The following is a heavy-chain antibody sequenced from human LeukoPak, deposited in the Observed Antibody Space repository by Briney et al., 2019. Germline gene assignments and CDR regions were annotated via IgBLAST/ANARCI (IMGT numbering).Heavy chain of an antibody. CDR1: GFTVSSNY. CDR3: VRNMVRGVVYFDS. Sequence: GGSLRLSCAASGFTVSSNYMSWVRQAPGKGLEWVSVIYSGGSTYYADSVKGRFTISRDNSKNTLYLQMNSLRAKDTAVYYCVRNMVRGVVYFDSWGQGALVTVSS. J-gene: IGHJ4*02. V-gene: IGHV3-53*01. CDR2: IYSGGST. D-gene: IGHD3-10*01.